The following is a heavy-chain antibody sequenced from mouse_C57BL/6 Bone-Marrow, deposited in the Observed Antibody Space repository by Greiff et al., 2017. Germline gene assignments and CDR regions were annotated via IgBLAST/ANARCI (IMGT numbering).Heavy chain of an antibody. J-gene: IGHJ4*01. V-gene: IGHV5-4*01. CDR1: GFTFSSSA. CDR2: ISDGGSYT. D-gene: IGHD2-3*01. Sequence: EVQVVESGGGLVKPGGSLKLSCAASGFTFSSSAMSWVRQTPEKRLEWVATISDGGSYTYYPDNVKGRFTISRDNAKNNLYLQMSHLKSEDTAMYYCAREARGWSYAMDYWGQGTSVTVSS. CDR3: AREARGWSYAMDY.